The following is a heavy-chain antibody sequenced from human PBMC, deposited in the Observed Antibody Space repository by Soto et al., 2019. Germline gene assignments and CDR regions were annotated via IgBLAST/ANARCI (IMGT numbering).Heavy chain of an antibody. Sequence: PSETLSLTCAVYGGSFSGYYWSWIRQPPGKGLEWIGEINHSGSTNYNPSLKSRVTTSVDTSKNQFSLKLSSVTAADTAVYYCASVGPWFGEFHYYYYGMDVWGQGTTVTVSS. D-gene: IGHD3-10*01. J-gene: IGHJ6*02. V-gene: IGHV4-34*01. CDR1: GGSFSGYY. CDR3: ASVGPWFGEFHYYYYGMDV. CDR2: INHSGST.